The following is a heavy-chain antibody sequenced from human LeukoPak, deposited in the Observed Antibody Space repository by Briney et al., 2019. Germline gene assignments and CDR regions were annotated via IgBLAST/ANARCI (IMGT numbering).Heavy chain of an antibody. CDR3: AKDGSWSCTD. J-gene: IGHJ4*02. CDR1: GFTFSRNA. Sequence: GGSLRLSCAASGFTFSRNAIRWVRQGPGKGLEWVSYIAHHGSNKYYADSVKGRFTISRDNSKRTLYLQMNSLRADDTAVYYCAKDGSWSCTDWGQGTLVTVSS. D-gene: IGHD2-8*02. V-gene: IGHV3-30*02. CDR2: IAHHGSNK.